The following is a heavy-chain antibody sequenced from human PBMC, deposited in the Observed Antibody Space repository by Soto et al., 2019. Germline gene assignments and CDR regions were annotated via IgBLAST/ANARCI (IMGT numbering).Heavy chain of an antibody. CDR3: AAGGGLPRYY. V-gene: IGHV4-30-2*01. J-gene: IGHJ4*02. CDR2: IYHSGST. D-gene: IGHD5-12*01. Sequence: QLQLQESGSGLVKPSQTLSLTCAVSGGSISSGGYSWSWIRQPQGKGLEWIGYIYHSGSTYYNPSRKSPVTISVDRSNNQFSLKLSSVTAADTAVYYCAAGGGLPRYYWGQGTLVTVSS. CDR1: GGSISSGGYS.